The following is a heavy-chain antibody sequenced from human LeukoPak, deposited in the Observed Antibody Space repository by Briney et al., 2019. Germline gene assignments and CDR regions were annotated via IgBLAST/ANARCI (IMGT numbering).Heavy chain of an antibody. V-gene: IGHV1-69*10. J-gene: IGHJ4*02. CDR2: IIPILGIA. Sequence: SVKVSCKASGYTFTSYGISWVRQAPGQGLEWMGRIIPILGIANYAQKFQGRVTITADKSTSTAYMELSSLRSEDTAVYYCARDGDDYYDSSGYPADYWGQGTLVTVSS. CDR1: GYTFTSYG. CDR3: ARDGDDYYDSSGYPADY. D-gene: IGHD3-22*01.